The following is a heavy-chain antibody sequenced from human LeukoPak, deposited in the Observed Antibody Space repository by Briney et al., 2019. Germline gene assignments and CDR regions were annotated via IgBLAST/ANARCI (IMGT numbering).Heavy chain of an antibody. D-gene: IGHD2-15*01. J-gene: IGHJ3*02. CDR3: ARSYRIARWAFDI. Sequence: GGSLRLSCAASGFTFSDYYMSWIRQAPGQGLEWVSYISSSGSTIYYADSVKGRFTISRDNAKNSLYLQMNSLRAENTAVYYCARSYRIARWAFDIWGQGTMVTVSS. CDR2: ISSSGSTI. CDR1: GFTFSDYY. V-gene: IGHV3-11*01.